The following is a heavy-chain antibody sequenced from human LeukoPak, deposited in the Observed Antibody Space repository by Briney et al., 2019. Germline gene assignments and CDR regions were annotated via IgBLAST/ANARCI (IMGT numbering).Heavy chain of an antibody. D-gene: IGHD3-10*01. Sequence: GGSLRLSCAASGFTFSDYYMSWIRQAPGKGLEWISYITSSGNSIYYADSVKGRFTISRDNAKNSLYLQMNSLRAEDTAVYYCARDGRYDASGNKCWFDPWGQGTLVTVSS. CDR3: ARDGRYDASGNKCWFDP. J-gene: IGHJ5*02. V-gene: IGHV3-11*01. CDR1: GFTFSDYY. CDR2: ITSSGNSI.